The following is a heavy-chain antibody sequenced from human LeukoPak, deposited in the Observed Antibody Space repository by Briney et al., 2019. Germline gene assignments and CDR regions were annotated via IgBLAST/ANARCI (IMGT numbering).Heavy chain of an antibody. J-gene: IGHJ4*02. Sequence: SVKVSCKASGGTFSSYAISWVRQAPGQGLEWMGGIIPVFGSATYAQKFQDRVTITADESTSTAYMELSSLRSEDTAFFYCARGGVVPAAPYYFDYWGQGTLVTVSS. V-gene: IGHV1-69*13. CDR3: ARGGVVPAAPYYFDY. D-gene: IGHD2-2*01. CDR2: IIPVFGSA. CDR1: GGTFSSYA.